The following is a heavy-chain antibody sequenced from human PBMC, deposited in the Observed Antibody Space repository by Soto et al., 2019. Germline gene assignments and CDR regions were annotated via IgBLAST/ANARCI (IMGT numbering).Heavy chain of an antibody. J-gene: IGHJ4*02. CDR1: RFTFSSYN. Sequence: GGSLRLSCAASRFTFSSYNMNWVRQAPGKGLEWVSYISSSTSIMYYADSVKGRFTISRDNAKNSLYLQMNSLRAEDTAVYYCARDSGYSGYEPFDYWGQGTLVTVSS. V-gene: IGHV3-48*01. CDR2: ISSSTSIM. D-gene: IGHD5-12*01. CDR3: ARDSGYSGYEPFDY.